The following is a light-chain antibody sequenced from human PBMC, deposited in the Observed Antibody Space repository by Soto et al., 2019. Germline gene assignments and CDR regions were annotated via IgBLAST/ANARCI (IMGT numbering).Light chain of an antibody. CDR1: QTVSGNY. Sequence: EIVLTQSPGTLSLSPGERATLSCRASQTVSGNYLAWYQQKPRQSPRLLIYGSSDRATGFPDRFSGSGSGTDFTLTITRVEPEDFAVYYCQQYGSSPPYTFGQGTKLEIK. J-gene: IGKJ2*01. CDR2: GSS. V-gene: IGKV3-20*01. CDR3: QQYGSSPPYT.